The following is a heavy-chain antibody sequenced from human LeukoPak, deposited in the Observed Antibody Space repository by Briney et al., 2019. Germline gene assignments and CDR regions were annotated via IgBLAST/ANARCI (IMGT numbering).Heavy chain of an antibody. Sequence: GGSLRLSCAASGFTFGTYAMTWVRQAPGKGLEWVSVISGSGASTNYADSVKGRFIISRDNSKNTLYLQMNSLRAEDTAVYYCAKNHYSSSRVYFDYWGQGTLVTVSS. D-gene: IGHD6-13*01. CDR1: GFTFGTYA. V-gene: IGHV3-23*01. CDR3: AKNHYSSSRVYFDY. J-gene: IGHJ4*02. CDR2: ISGSGAST.